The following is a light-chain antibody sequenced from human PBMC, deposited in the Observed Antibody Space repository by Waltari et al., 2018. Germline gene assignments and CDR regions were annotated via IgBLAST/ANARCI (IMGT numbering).Light chain of an antibody. V-gene: IGLV3-25*02. J-gene: IGLJ2*01. CDR3: QSADSSGNHP. CDR2: KDS. CDR1: MLAKKY. Sequence: SYELTQPPSVSVSPGQTARITCPGEMLAKKYVQWFQQKPGQAPVMVIYKDSERASGIPERFSSSSSGTTVTLTISGAQAEDEADYYCQSADSSGNHPFGGGTRLTVL.